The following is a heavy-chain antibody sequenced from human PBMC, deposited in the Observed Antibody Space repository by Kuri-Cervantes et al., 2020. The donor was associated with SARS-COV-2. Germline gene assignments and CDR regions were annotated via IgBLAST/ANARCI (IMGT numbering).Heavy chain of an antibody. CDR2: ISSSGSTI. V-gene: IGHV3-48*03. CDR1: GFTFSNYE. Sequence: GGSLKLSCVVSGFTFSNYEMNWVRQAPGKGLEWVSYISSSGSTIYYADSVKGRFTISRDNSKNSLYLQMNGLRAEDTAVYYCARDPRGPSYGAALDYYYGMDVWGRGTTVTVSS. D-gene: IGHD4-17*01. CDR3: ARDPRGPSYGAALDYYYGMDV. J-gene: IGHJ6*02.